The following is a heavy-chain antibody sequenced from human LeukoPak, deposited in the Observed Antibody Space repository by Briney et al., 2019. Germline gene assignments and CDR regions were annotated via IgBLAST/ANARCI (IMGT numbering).Heavy chain of an antibody. CDR3: ARRGYSYGREY. D-gene: IGHD5-18*01. CDR2: IYYSGST. J-gene: IGHJ4*02. V-gene: IGHV4-59*12. Sequence: PSETLSLTCKVSGGSISSYYWSWIRQPPGKGLERIGYIYYSGSTNYNPSLKSRVTISVDTSKNQFSLKLSSVTAADTAVYYCARRGYSYGREYWGQGTLVTVSS. CDR1: GGSISSYY.